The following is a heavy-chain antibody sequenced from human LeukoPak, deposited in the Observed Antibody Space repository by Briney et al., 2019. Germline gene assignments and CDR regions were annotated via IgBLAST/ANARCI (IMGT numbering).Heavy chain of an antibody. CDR3: ASSGTDCSSTSCYADAFDI. V-gene: IGHV1-2*02. D-gene: IGHD2-2*01. CDR1: GYTFTGYY. CDR2: INPNSGCT. Sequence: ASVKVSCKASGYTFTGYYMHWVRQAPGQGLEWMGWINPNSGCTNYAQQFQGRVTMTRDTSISTAYMELSRLRSDDTAVYYCASSGTDCSSTSCYADAFDIWGQGTMVTVSS. J-gene: IGHJ3*02.